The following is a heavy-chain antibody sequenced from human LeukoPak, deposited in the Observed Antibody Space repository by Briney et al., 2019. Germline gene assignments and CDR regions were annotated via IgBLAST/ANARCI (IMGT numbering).Heavy chain of an antibody. CDR1: GSSFTSYW. J-gene: IGHJ4*02. D-gene: IGHD3-9*01. CDR3: ARSILTGSKKEDY. Sequence: GASLKISFKGSGSSFTSYWISWVRQMPGKGLEWMGRIDPSDSYTNYSPSFQGHVTISADKSISTAYLQWSSLKASDTAMYYCARSILTGSKKEDYWGQGTLVTVSS. CDR2: IDPSDSYT. V-gene: IGHV5-10-1*01.